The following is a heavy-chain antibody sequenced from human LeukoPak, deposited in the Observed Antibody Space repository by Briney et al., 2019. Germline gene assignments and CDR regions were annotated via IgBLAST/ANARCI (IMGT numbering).Heavy chain of an antibody. CDR1: GYTFTGYY. CDR3: ARYPYYDSSGYNNWFDP. Sequence: GASVKVSCKASGYTFTGYYMHWVRQAPGQGLEWMGWINPNSGGTNYAQKLQGRVTMTTDTSTSTAYTELRSLRSDDTAVYYCARYPYYDSSGYNNWFDPWGQGTMVTVSS. CDR2: INPNSGGT. D-gene: IGHD3-22*01. V-gene: IGHV1-2*02. J-gene: IGHJ5*01.